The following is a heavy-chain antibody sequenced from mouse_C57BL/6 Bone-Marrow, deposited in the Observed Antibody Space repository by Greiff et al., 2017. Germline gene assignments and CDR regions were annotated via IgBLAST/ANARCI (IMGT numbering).Heavy chain of an antibody. CDR2: IDPENGDT. V-gene: IGHV14-4*01. CDR1: GFNIKDDY. J-gene: IGHJ3*01. CDR3: TTDYDYDLAWFAY. D-gene: IGHD2-4*01. Sequence: VHVKQSGAELVRPGASVKLSCTASGFNIKDDYMHWVKQRPEQGLEWIGWIDPENGDTEYASKFQGKATITADTSSNTAYLQLSSLTSEDTAVYYCTTDYDYDLAWFAYWGQGTLGTVSA.